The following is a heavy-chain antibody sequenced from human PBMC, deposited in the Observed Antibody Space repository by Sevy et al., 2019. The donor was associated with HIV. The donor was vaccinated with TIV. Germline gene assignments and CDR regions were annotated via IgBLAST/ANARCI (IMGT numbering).Heavy chain of an antibody. CDR3: ASRRVDSSGYYYFDY. D-gene: IGHD3-22*01. Sequence: GGSLRLSCAASGFTFSSYSMNWVRQAPGKGLEWVSYISSSSSTIYYADSVKGRFTISRDNAKNSLYLQMNSLVDEDTAVYYCASRRVDSSGYYYFDYWGQGTLVTISS. CDR2: ISSSSSTI. J-gene: IGHJ4*02. CDR1: GFTFSSYS. V-gene: IGHV3-48*02.